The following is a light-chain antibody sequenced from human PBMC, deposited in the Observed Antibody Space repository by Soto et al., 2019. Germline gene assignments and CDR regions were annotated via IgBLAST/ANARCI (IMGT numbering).Light chain of an antibody. CDR1: QTVSIN. CDR3: QQYGSSIQT. CDR2: GAS. Sequence: EIVLTQSPATLSVFPGERATLSCRASQTVSINLAWYQQRPGQPPNLLIFGASHRAPDIPDRFSGSGSGTDFTLTISRLEPEDFAVYYCQQYGSSIQTFGQGTKVDIK. V-gene: IGKV3-20*01. J-gene: IGKJ1*01.